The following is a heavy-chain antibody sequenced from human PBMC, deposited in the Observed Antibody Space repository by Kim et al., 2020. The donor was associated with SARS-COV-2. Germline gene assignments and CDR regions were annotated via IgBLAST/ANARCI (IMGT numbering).Heavy chain of an antibody. CDR2: GRGR. CDR3: ASQISLGG. V-gene: IGHV3-74*01. J-gene: IGHJ4*02. D-gene: IGHD2-15*01. Sequence: GRGRNNADSVKGQFTISRDNAKNTLYLQMNSLRAEDTAVYYCASQISLGGWGQRTLVTVSS.